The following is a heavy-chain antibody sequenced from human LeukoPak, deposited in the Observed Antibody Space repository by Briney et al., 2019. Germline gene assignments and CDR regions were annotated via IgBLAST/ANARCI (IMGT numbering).Heavy chain of an antibody. J-gene: IGHJ6*02. V-gene: IGHV4-34*01. Sequence: SETLSLTCAVYGGSFSGYYWSWIRQPPGKGLEWIGEINHSGSTNYNPSLKSRVTISVDTSKNQFSLKLSSVTAADTAVYYCARAPAAAGLYYYYGMDVWGQGTTVTVSS. D-gene: IGHD6-13*01. CDR2: INHSGST. CDR1: GGSFSGYY. CDR3: ARAPAAAGLYYYYGMDV.